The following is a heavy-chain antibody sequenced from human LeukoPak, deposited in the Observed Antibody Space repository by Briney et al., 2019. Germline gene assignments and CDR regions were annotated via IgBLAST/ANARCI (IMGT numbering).Heavy chain of an antibody. CDR3: ARVKGGHYYDSSGYYGGYFDY. V-gene: IGHV4-61*02. D-gene: IGHD3-22*01. CDR1: GGSISSGSYY. CDR2: IYTSGST. Sequence: SQTLSLTCTVSGGSISSGSYYWSWIRQPAGKGLEWIGRIYTSGSTDYNSSLKSRVTISVDTSKNQFSLKLSSVTAADTAVYYCARVKGGHYYDSSGYYGGYFDYWGQGTLVTVSS. J-gene: IGHJ4*02.